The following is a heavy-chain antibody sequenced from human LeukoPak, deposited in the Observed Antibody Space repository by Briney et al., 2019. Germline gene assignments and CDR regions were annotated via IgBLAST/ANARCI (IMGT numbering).Heavy chain of an antibody. CDR2: INPNSGGT. J-gene: IGHJ4*02. D-gene: IGHD6-6*01. CDR3: ARDPSIAAYFDY. Sequence: GASVKVSCKASGYTFTDYYMHWVRQAPGQGLEWMGWINPNSGGTNYAQKFQGRVTMTRDTSISTAYMDLSRLRSDDTAVYYCARDPSIAAYFDYWGQGTLVTVSS. CDR1: GYTFTDYY. V-gene: IGHV1-2*02.